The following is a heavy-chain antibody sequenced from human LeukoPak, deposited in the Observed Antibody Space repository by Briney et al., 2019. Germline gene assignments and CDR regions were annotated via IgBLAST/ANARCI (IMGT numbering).Heavy chain of an antibody. Sequence: GGSLRLSYGGSGFTFSSYGMTWVRQAPGKGLEWVAAISGSGGSTYYADSVKGRFTISRDNAKDSLYLQMNSLGPEDTAVYYCARDPYSGTYGNYYYYYMDVWGKGTTVTISS. CDR1: GFTFSSYG. CDR3: ARDPYSGTYGNYYYYYMDV. V-gene: IGHV3-23*01. CDR2: ISGSGGST. J-gene: IGHJ6*03. D-gene: IGHD1-26*01.